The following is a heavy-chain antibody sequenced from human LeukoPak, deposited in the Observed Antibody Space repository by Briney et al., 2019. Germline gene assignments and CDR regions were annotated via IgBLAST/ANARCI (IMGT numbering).Heavy chain of an antibody. V-gene: IGHV3-53*01. CDR1: GFTVTDNY. Sequence: GGSLRLSCAASGFTVTDNYMNWVRQSSGKGLEWVSVIYGGGDTNYADSVKGRFIISRDTSKNTLYLQMNSLRAEDTAVYYCARVAHGSSDYWGQGTLVTVSS. D-gene: IGHD3-10*01. J-gene: IGHJ4*02. CDR3: ARVAHGSSDY. CDR2: IYGGGDT.